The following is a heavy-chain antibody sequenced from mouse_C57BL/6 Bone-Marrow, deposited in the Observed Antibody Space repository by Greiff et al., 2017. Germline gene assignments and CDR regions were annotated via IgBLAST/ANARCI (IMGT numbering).Heavy chain of an antibody. Sequence: VQLQQSGAELARPGASVKLSCKASGYTFTSYGISWVKQRPGQGLEWIGEINPRSGNTYYNEKFKGKATLTADKSSSTAYMELRSLTSEDSAVYFCARLLLYFYYWGQGTTLTVSA. J-gene: IGHJ2*01. CDR3: ARLLLYFYY. V-gene: IGHV1-81*01. D-gene: IGHD1-1*01. CDR2: INPRSGNT. CDR1: GYTFTSYG.